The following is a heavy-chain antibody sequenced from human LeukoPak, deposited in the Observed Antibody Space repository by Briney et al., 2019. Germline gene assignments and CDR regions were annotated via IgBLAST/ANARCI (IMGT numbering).Heavy chain of an antibody. CDR3: ARHAVYYYDSSGSLDY. J-gene: IGHJ4*02. D-gene: IGHD3-22*01. Sequence: SETLSPTCTVSGGSISSSSYYWGWIRQPPGKGPEWIGSIYYSGSTYYNPSLKSRVTISVDTSKNQFSLKLSSVTAADTAAYYCARHAVYYYDSSGSLDYWGQGTLVTVSS. CDR2: IYYSGST. CDR1: GGSISSSSYY. V-gene: IGHV4-39*01.